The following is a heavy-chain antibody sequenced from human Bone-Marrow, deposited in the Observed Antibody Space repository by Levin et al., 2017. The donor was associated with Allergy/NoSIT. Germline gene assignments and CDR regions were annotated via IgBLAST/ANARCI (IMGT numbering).Heavy chain of an antibody. J-gene: IGHJ3*02. D-gene: IGHD4-17*01. Sequence: GESLKISCKASGFSFTSDWIGWVRQRPGKGLEWMGIIYPRDSDTLYSPSFQGLVTISADKSITTVYLQWSSLKESDTAMYFCAGGLRTGDAFDIWGQGTMVTVSS. CDR3: AGGLRTGDAFDI. V-gene: IGHV5-51*01. CDR2: IYPRDSDT. CDR1: GFSFTSDW.